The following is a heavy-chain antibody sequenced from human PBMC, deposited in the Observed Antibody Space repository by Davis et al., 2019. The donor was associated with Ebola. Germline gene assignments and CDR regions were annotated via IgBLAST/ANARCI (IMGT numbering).Heavy chain of an antibody. J-gene: IGHJ4*02. CDR1: GAFVSSGGYS. V-gene: IGHV4-61*08. D-gene: IGHD6-19*01. Sequence: MPSETLSLTCAVSGAFVSSGGYSWSWIRQPPGKGLEWIGYYYYTGSTYYSPSLRSRVTISVVTSKNQFSLKLGSLTTADTAVYYCARTSGQWLTFVDIDYWGQGTLITVSS. CDR3: ARTSGQWLTFVDIDY. CDR2: YYYTGST.